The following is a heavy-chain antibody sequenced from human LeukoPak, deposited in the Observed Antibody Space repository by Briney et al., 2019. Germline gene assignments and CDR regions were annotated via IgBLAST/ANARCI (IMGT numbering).Heavy chain of an antibody. CDR2: IIPILGIA. J-gene: IGHJ6*02. CDR3: ATTYGYCSGGSCRNYYYYGMDV. V-gene: IGHV1-69*04. Sequence: SVKVSCKASGGTFSSYAISWVRQAPGQGLERMGRIIPILGIANYAQKFQGRVTITADKSTSTAYMELSSLRSEDTAVYYCATTYGYCSGGSCRNYYYYGMDVWGQGTTVTVSS. CDR1: GGTFSSYA. D-gene: IGHD2-15*01.